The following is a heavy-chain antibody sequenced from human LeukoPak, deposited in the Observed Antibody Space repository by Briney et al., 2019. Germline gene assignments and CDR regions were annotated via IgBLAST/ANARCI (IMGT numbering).Heavy chain of an antibody. V-gene: IGHV3-21*01. D-gene: IGHD4-17*01. CDR1: GFTFGSYN. CDR3: ARWATMTSILDY. Sequence: GGSLRLSCTASGFTFGSYNMNWVRQAPGKGLEWVSSIGSSSSDIYYAESVKGRFTIFRDSAKNSVYLQMNSLRADDTAVYYCARWATMTSILDYWGQGTLVTVSS. J-gene: IGHJ4*02. CDR2: IGSSSSDI.